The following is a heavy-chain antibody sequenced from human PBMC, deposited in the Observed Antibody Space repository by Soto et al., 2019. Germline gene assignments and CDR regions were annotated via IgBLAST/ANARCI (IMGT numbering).Heavy chain of an antibody. CDR1: GFRFSDYA. CDR3: ARPGNSLYYYFYMDV. CDR2: ISGSSITM. Sequence: EVQLVESGGGLAQPGGSLRLSCAASGFRFSDYAINWVRQAPGQGLEWISYISGSSITMYYVDSVKGRFTISRDNAKNTLYLAMHSLRAADTAVYYCARPGNSLYYYFYMDVWGKGTPVTVSS. D-gene: IGHD4-4*01. V-gene: IGHV3-48*04. J-gene: IGHJ6*03.